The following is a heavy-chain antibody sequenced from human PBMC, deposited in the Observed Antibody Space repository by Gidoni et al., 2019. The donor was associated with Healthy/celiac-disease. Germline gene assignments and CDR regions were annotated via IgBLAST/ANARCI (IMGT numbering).Heavy chain of an antibody. CDR3: ARVSFVGSGSSMYYFDY. CDR2: IYYSGGT. CDR1: GGSISSSSYY. J-gene: IGHJ4*02. Sequence: QLQLQESGPGLVKPSETLSLTCTVSGGSISSSSYYWGWIRQPPGKGLEWIGSIYYSGGTYYNPSLKSRVTISVDTSKNQFSLKLSSVTAADTAVYYCARVSFVGSGSSMYYFDYWGQGTLVTVSS. V-gene: IGHV4-39*07. D-gene: IGHD3-10*01.